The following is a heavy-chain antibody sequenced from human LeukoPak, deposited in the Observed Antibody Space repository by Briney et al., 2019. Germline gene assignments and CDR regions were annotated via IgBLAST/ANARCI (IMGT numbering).Heavy chain of an antibody. CDR3: AKSSSSWSYYFNY. Sequence: GGSLRLSCAASGFTVSSNYMSWVRQAPGKGLEWVSVIYSGGSTYYADSVKGRFTVSRDNSKNTLYLQMNSLRAEDTAVYFCAKSSSSWSYYFNYWGQGTLVTVSS. CDR1: GFTVSSNY. V-gene: IGHV3-53*01. J-gene: IGHJ4*02. CDR2: IYSGGST. D-gene: IGHD6-13*01.